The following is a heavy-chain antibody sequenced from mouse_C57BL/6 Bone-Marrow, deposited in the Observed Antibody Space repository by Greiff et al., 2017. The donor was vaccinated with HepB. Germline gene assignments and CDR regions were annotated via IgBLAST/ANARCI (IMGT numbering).Heavy chain of an antibody. CDR3: TAYYYATGTYFDY. CDR2: IYPGNSDT. Sequence: EVQLQQSGTVLARPGASVKMSCKTSGYTFTSYWMHWVKQRPGQGLEWIGAIYPGNSDTSYNQKFKGKAKLTAVTSASTAYMELSSLTNEDSAVYYCTAYYYATGTYFDYWGQGTTLTVSS. CDR1: GYTFTSYW. J-gene: IGHJ2*01. V-gene: IGHV1-5*01. D-gene: IGHD1-1*01.